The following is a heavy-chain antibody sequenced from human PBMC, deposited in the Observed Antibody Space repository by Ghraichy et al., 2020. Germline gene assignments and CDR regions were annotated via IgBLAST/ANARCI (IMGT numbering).Heavy chain of an antibody. CDR1: GFTFSSYS. CDR3: ARASTVVRFYYYDGMDV. Sequence: GSLRLSCVGSGFTFSSYSMNWVRQSPGKGLEWVSYITSSGRTIFYADSVKGRFTISRDNAQNSLYLQMNSLRDEDTAVYYCARASTVVRFYYYDGMDVWGQGTTVTVSS. CDR2: ITSSGRTI. D-gene: IGHD4-23*01. V-gene: IGHV3-48*02. J-gene: IGHJ6*02.